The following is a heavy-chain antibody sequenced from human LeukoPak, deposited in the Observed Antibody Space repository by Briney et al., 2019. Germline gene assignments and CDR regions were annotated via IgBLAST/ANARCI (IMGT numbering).Heavy chain of an antibody. D-gene: IGHD3-10*01. V-gene: IGHV4-4*08. CDR2: IYTSGST. CDR3: ARDSGTTGEVKFDP. J-gene: IGHJ5*02. Sequence: PSETLSLTCTVSDDSITIYYWSWIRQPPGKGLEWIGHIYTSGSTNYNPSLKSRVTISVDTSKNQFSLKLSSVTAADTAVYYCARDSGTTGEVKFDPWGQGTLVTVSS. CDR1: DDSITIYY.